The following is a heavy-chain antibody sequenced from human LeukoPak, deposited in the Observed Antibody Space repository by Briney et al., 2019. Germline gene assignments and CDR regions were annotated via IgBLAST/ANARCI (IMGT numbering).Heavy chain of an antibody. V-gene: IGHV3-21*01. CDR1: GFTFSSYS. CDR2: ISSSSSYI. Sequence: GSLRLSCAASGFTFSSYSMNLVRQAPGKGLEWVSSISSSSSYIYYADSVKGRFTISRDNSKKTLFLQMGSLRAEDMAVYYCARDSGGDAYNDYFDTWGQGTLVTVSS. CDR3: ARDSGGDAYNDYFDT. D-gene: IGHD5-24*01. J-gene: IGHJ4*02.